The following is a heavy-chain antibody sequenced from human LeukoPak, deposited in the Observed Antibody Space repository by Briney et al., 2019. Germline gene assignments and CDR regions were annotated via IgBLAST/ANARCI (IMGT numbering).Heavy chain of an antibody. D-gene: IGHD3-22*01. J-gene: IGHJ5*02. CDR2: INPSGGST. CDR3: ARGGYYDSSGSFDP. V-gene: IGHV1-46*01. Sequence: ASVKVSCKASGYTFARYYIHWVRQAPGQGLEWMGIINPSGGSTRYAQKFQGKVTMTRDTSTSTVYMESSSLRSDDTAVYYCARGGYYDSSGSFDPWGQGTLVTVSS. CDR1: GYTFARYY.